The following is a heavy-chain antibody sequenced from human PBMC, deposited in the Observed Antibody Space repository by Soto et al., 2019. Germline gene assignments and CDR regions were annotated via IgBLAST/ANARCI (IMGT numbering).Heavy chain of an antibody. CDR1: GGSISSSSYY. CDR3: ARHPSGRPEKYWRTEYYYYGMDV. Sequence: SETLSLTCTVSGGSISSSSYYWGWIRQPPGKGLEWIGSIYYSGSTYYNPSLKSRVTISVDTSKNQFSLKLSSVTAADTAVYYCARHPSGRPEKYWRTEYYYYGMDVWGQGTTVTVSS. V-gene: IGHV4-39*01. D-gene: IGHD2-8*02. J-gene: IGHJ6*02. CDR2: IYYSGST.